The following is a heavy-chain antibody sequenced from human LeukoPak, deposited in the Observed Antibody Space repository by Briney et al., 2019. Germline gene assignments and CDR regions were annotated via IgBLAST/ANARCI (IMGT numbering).Heavy chain of an antibody. V-gene: IGHV4-39*01. CDR2: IYYSGST. CDR3: ASYYDFWSGYEEDY. D-gene: IGHD3-3*01. Sequence: SETLSLTCTVSGGSISSSSYYWGWIRQPPGKGLEWIGSIYYSGSTYYNPSLKSRVTISVDTSKNQFSLKLSSVTAADTAAYYCASYYDFWSGYEEDYWGQGTLVTVSS. CDR1: GGSISSSSYY. J-gene: IGHJ4*02.